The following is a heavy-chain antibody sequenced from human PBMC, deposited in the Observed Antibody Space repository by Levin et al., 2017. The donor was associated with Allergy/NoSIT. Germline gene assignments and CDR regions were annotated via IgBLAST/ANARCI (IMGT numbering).Heavy chain of an antibody. V-gene: IGHV4-59*01. CDR2: IYYSGST. CDR3: ARERTNWGSYFDY. J-gene: IGHJ4*02. CDR1: GGSISSYY. D-gene: IGHD7-27*01. Sequence: PSETLSLTCTVSGGSISSYYWSWIRQPPGKGLEWIGYIYYSGSTNYNPSLKSRVTISVDTSKNQFSLKLSSVTAADTAVYYCARERTNWGSYFDYWGQGTLVTVSS.